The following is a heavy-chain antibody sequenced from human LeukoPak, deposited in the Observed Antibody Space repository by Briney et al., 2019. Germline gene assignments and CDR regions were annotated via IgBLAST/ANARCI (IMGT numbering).Heavy chain of an antibody. V-gene: IGHV4-34*01. CDR1: GGSFSGYY. CDR2: INHSGST. CDR3: ARWLPRHSSSLRGNNWFDP. D-gene: IGHD6-13*01. Sequence: SETLSLTCAVYGGSFSGYYWSWIRQPPGKGLEWIGEINHSGSTNYNPSLKSRVTISVDTSKNQFSLKLSSVTAADTAVYYCARWLPRHSSSLRGNNWFDPWGQGTLVTVSS. J-gene: IGHJ5*02.